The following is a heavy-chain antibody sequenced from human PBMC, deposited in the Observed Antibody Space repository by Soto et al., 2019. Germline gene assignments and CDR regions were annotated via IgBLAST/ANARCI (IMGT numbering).Heavy chain of an antibody. Sequence: EVQLVESGGGLVQPGGSLRLSCAASRFSNSWMHWVRQVPGKGLVWVSRINPDGGSTNYADFVKGRFTTSIDYATDTVYLKMNSLRAEATAVYYCVRGPGAYVYFGFDIWGQGTMVTVSS. CDR1: RFSNSW. CDR3: VRGPGAYVYFGFDI. J-gene: IGHJ3*02. D-gene: IGHD3-9*01. CDR2: INPDGGST. V-gene: IGHV3-74*01.